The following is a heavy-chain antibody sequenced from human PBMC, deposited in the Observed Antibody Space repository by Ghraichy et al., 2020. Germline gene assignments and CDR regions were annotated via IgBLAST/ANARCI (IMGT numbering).Heavy chain of an antibody. CDR3: TRERALGGYNAGIDY. CDR1: GDSVSSNSAA. D-gene: IGHD5-24*01. V-gene: IGHV6-1*01. CDR2: TYYRSKWYN. J-gene: IGHJ4*02. Sequence: QTLSLPCAISGDSVSSNSAAWNWIRQSPSRGLEWLGRTYYRSKWYNDYAVSVKSRITINPDTSKNQFSLQLNSVTPEDTAVYYCTRERALGGYNAGIDYWGQGTLVTVSS.